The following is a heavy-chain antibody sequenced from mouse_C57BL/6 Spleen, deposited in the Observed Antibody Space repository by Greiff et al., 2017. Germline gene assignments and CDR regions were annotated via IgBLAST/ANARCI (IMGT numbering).Heavy chain of an antibody. CDR2: IDPSDSYT. D-gene: IGHD2-2*01. CDR1: GYTFTSYW. J-gene: IGHJ2*01. CDR3: ARAGYDRGYYFDY. Sequence: QVQLQQPGAELVKPGASVKLSCKASGYTFTSYWMPWVKQRPGQGLEWIGEIDPSDSYTNYNQKFKGKATLTVDTSSSTAYMQLSSLTSEDAAVYYCARAGYDRGYYFDYWGQGTTLTVSS. V-gene: IGHV1-50*01.